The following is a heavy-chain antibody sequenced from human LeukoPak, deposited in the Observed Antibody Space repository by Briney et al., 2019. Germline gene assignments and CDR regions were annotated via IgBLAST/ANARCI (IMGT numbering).Heavy chain of an antibody. Sequence: SETLSLTCAVSGGSISSSNWWSWVRQPPGKGLEWIGEIYHIGSTNYNPSLKSRVTILVDKSKNQFSLKLSSVTAADTAVYYCARVSSSSWRGGVDYWGQGTLVTVSS. CDR3: ARVSSSSWRGGVDY. V-gene: IGHV4-4*02. CDR2: IYHIGST. CDR1: GGSISSSNW. J-gene: IGHJ4*02. D-gene: IGHD6-13*01.